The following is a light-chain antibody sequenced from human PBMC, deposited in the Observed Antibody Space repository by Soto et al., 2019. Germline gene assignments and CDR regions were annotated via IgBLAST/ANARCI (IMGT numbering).Light chain of an antibody. V-gene: IGLV2-11*01. Sequence: QSALTQPRSVPGSPGQTVTISCTRTSSDVGGYNYVSWYQQHPGKAPKLMIYDVSKRPSGVPDRFSGSKYGNTASLTISGLQAEDEADYYCCSYAGSYTFVFGTGTKVTVL. CDR3: CSYAGSYTFV. CDR2: DVS. J-gene: IGLJ1*01. CDR1: SSDVGGYNY.